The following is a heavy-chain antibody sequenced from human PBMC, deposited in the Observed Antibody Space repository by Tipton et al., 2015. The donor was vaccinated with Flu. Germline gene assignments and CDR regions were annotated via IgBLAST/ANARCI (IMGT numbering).Heavy chain of an antibody. CDR2: IYHSGTT. D-gene: IGHD3-10*02. J-gene: IGHJ4*02. CDR1: GYSIRSAYY. V-gene: IGHV4-38-2*01. Sequence: TLSLTCSVSGYSIRSAYYWGWVRRPPGKGLEWIGTIYHSGTTYYNPSLKSRLTISVDTSKNQFSLRLSSVTAADTAVYYCARHTGDSVRGVIDYWGQGTLVTDSS. CDR3: ARHTGDSVRGVIDY.